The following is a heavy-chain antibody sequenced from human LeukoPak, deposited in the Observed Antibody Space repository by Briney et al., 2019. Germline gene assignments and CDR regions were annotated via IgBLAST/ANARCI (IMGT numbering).Heavy chain of an antibody. CDR3: ARDKYGQWLVNAGDAFDI. J-gene: IGHJ3*02. CDR2: IKQDGSEK. CDR1: GFTFSSYW. D-gene: IGHD6-19*01. Sequence: GGSLRLSCAASGFTFSSYWMSWVRQAPGKGLEWVANIKQDGSEKYYVDSVKGRFTISRDNAKNSLYLQMNSLRAEDTAVYYCARDKYGQWLVNAGDAFDIWGQGTMVTVSS. V-gene: IGHV3-7*01.